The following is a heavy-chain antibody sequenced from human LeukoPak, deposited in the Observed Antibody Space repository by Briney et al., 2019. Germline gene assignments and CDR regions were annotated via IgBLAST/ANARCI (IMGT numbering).Heavy chain of an antibody. CDR2: ISSSGSTM. D-gene: IGHD5-18*01. Sequence: PGGSLRLSCAASGFTFSDYYMSWIRQAPGKGLEWVSYISSSGSTMYYADSVKGRFTISRDNAKNSLYLQMNSLRAEDTAVYYCARAEQLWLRTKGAFDIWGQGTMVTVSS. J-gene: IGHJ3*02. CDR1: GFTFSDYY. V-gene: IGHV3-11*01. CDR3: ARAEQLWLRTKGAFDI.